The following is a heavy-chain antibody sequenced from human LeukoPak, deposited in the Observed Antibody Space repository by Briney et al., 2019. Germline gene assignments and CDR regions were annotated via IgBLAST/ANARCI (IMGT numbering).Heavy chain of an antibody. J-gene: IGHJ5*02. D-gene: IGHD3-16*02. CDR1: GFTFSSYW. CDR2: INSDGSST. Sequence: GGSLRLSCAASGFTFSSYWMHWVRQAPGKGLVWVSRINSDGSSTSYADSVKGRCTISRDNAKNTLYLQMNSLRAEDTAVYYCAREGLYGGNWFDPWGQGTLVTVSS. V-gene: IGHV3-74*01. CDR3: AREGLYGGNWFDP.